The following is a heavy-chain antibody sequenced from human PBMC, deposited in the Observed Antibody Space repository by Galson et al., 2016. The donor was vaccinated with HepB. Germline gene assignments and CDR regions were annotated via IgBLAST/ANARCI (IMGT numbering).Heavy chain of an antibody. CDR2: IYPDDSDT. Sequence: QSGAEVKKPGESLRISCKGSEYSFTGYWIGWVRQMPGKGPEWMGIIYPDDSDTRYSPSFQGQVTISVDKSISTAYLQWSSLKASDTAMYYCARWDYGDSGDDYWGQGTLVTVSS. J-gene: IGHJ4*02. V-gene: IGHV5-51*01. D-gene: IGHD4-17*01. CDR1: EYSFTGYW. CDR3: ARWDYGDSGDDY.